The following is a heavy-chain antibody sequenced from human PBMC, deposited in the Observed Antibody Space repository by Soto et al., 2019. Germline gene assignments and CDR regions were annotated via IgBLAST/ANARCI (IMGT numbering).Heavy chain of an antibody. CDR1: VGSISSYY. CDR3: ARLDGGSGSYYYHNWFDP. CDR2: IYYSGST. Sequence: SETLSLTCSVSVGSISSYYWSCSRQPPGKRLEWIGYIYYSGSTNYNPSLKSRVTISVDTSKNQFSLKLSSVTAADTAVYYCARLDGGSGSYYYHNWFDPWGQGTLVTVSS. D-gene: IGHD3-10*01. J-gene: IGHJ5*02. V-gene: IGHV4-59*08.